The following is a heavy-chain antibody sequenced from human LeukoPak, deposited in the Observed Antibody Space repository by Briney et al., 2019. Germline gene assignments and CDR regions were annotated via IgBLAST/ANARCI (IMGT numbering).Heavy chain of an antibody. J-gene: IGHJ3*01. V-gene: IGHV3-30*18. CDR2: ISYDGSKK. Sequence: PGGSLRLSCAASGFTFSSESMHWVRQAPGKGLEWVAVISYDGSKKYSADPVKGRFTISRDNSKSTLFLQMNSLTTEDTAVYYCAKEFHRVHDAFDAWGHGTMVTVSS. CDR3: AKEFHRVHDAFDA. D-gene: IGHD3-10*01. CDR1: GFTFSSES.